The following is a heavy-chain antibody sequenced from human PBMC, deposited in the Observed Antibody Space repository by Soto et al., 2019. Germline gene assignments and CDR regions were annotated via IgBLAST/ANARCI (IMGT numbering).Heavy chain of an antibody. Sequence: GGSLRLSCATSGFAFSSYAMYWVRQAPGTGLEWVSAVSTSGDTYYADSVRGRFTISRDNSKNTLCLQMDSLRADDTAVYYCAKKNENPGPFAHWGQGALVTVSS. CDR3: AKKNENPGPFAH. CDR2: VSTSGDT. CDR1: GFAFSSYA. V-gene: IGHV3-23*01. J-gene: IGHJ4*02.